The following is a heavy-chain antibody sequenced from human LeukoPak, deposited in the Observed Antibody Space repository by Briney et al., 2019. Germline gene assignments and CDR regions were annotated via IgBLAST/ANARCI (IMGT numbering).Heavy chain of an antibody. V-gene: IGHV4-59*01. CDR2: IDNSGNT. Sequence: SETLSLTCTVSGGSISSYYWSWVRQPPGKGLEWIGYIDNSGNTNYNPSLKSRVTISIDTSKKQFSLKLTSVTAADTAVYYCARPRWGWDWKHAFDMWGQGTMVTVSS. J-gene: IGHJ3*02. D-gene: IGHD1-1*01. CDR3: ARPRWGWDWKHAFDM. CDR1: GGSISSYY.